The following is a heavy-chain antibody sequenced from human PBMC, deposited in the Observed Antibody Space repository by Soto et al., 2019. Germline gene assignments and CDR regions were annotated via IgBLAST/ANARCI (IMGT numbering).Heavy chain of an antibody. J-gene: IGHJ5*02. CDR2: INPSGGST. D-gene: IGHD1-26*01. CDR3: ARGGRGSYSLTPLDP. V-gene: IGHV1-46*01. CDR1: GYTFTSYY. Sequence: QVQLVQSGAEVKKPGASVKVSCKASGYTFTSYYMHWVRQAPVQRLKWMGIINPSGGSTSYAQKFQGRVTMTRDTSTSTVYMELSSLRSEDTAVYYCARGGRGSYSLTPLDPWGQGTLVTVSS.